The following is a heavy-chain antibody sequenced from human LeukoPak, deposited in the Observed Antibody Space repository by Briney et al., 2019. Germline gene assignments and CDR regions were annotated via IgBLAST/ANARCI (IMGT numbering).Heavy chain of an antibody. Sequence: SETLSLTCTVSGGSISGSSYYWGWIRQPPGKGLEWIGSIYYSGSTYYNPSLKSRVTISVDTSKNQFSLKLSSVTAADTAVYYCARARYDSSGYYPDYWGQGTLVTVSS. D-gene: IGHD3-22*01. CDR2: IYYSGST. CDR3: ARARYDSSGYYPDY. CDR1: GGSISGSSYY. V-gene: IGHV4-39*07. J-gene: IGHJ4*02.